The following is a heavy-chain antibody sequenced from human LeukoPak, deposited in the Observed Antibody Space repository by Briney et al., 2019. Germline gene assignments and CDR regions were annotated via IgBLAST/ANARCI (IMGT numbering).Heavy chain of an antibody. CDR3: ARHGKVLPITGYSITMVRGVIAYGMDV. Sequence: SETLSLTCTVSGGSISSYYWSWIRQPPGKGLEWIGYIYYSGSTNYNPSLKSRVTISVDTSKNQFSLKLSSVTAADTAVYYCARHGKVLPITGYSITMVRGVIAYGMDVWGQGTTVTVSS. J-gene: IGHJ6*02. V-gene: IGHV4-59*08. D-gene: IGHD3-10*01. CDR1: GGSISSYY. CDR2: IYYSGST.